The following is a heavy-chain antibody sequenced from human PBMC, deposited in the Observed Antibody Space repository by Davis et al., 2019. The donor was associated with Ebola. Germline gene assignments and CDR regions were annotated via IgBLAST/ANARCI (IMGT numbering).Heavy chain of an antibody. D-gene: IGHD6-13*01. CDR2: IYPGDSDT. CDR3: ARHEGSSSWPIYYYYGMDV. CDR1: GYSFTSYW. V-gene: IGHV5-51*01. J-gene: IGHJ6*02. Sequence: KVSCKGSGYSFTSYWIGWVRQMPGKGLEWMGIIYPGDSDTRYSPSFQGQVTISADKSISTAYLQWSSLKASDTAMYYCARHEGSSSWPIYYYYGMDVWGQGTTVTVSS.